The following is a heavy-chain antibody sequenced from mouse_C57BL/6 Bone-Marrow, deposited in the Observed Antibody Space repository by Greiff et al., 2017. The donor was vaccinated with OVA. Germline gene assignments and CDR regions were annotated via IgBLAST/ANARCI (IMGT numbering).Heavy chain of an antibody. D-gene: IGHD1-1*01. J-gene: IGHJ3*01. CDR3: ARCYYYGSSYVWFAY. CDR1: GYTFTSYW. Sequence: LQQPGAELVKPGASVKMSCKASGYTFTSYWITWVKQRPGQGLEWIGDIYPGSGSTNYNEKFKSKATLTVDTSSSTAYMQLSSLTSEDSAVYYCARCYYYGSSYVWFAYWGQGTLVTVSA. V-gene: IGHV1-55*01. CDR2: IYPGSGST.